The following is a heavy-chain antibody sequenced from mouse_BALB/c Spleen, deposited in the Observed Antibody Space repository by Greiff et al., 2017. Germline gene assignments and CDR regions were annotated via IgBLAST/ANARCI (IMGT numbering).Heavy chain of an antibody. CDR2: IDPANGNT. D-gene: IGHD2-1*01. J-gene: IGHJ3*01. Sequence: VQLQQSGAELVKPGASVKLSCTASGFNIKDTYMHWVKQRPEQGLEWIGRIDPANGNTKYDPKFQGKATITADTSSNTAYLQLSSLTSEDTAVYYCARSLYGNGFAYWGQGTLVTVSA. CDR3: ARSLYGNGFAY. V-gene: IGHV14-3*02. CDR1: GFNIKDTY.